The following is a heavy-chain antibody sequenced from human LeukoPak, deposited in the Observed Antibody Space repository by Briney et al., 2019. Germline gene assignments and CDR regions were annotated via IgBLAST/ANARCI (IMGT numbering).Heavy chain of an antibody. CDR3: WYCSGVSPWDY. CDR1: GGSISCSRYE. D-gene: IGHD2-15*01. J-gene: IGHJ4*02. CDR2: IYYSGST. V-gene: IGHV4-39*01. Sequence: SETLSLTCTISGGSISCSRYEWGWIRQPPGKGLEWIGYIYYSGSTNYNPSLKSRVTISVDTSKKQFSLKLTSVTAADTAVYYCWYCSGVSPWDYSGRGTLVTVSS.